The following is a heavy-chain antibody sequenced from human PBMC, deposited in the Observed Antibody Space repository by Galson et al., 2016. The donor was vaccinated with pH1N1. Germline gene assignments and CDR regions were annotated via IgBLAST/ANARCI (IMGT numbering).Heavy chain of an antibody. CDR2: IRSRSSYT. CDR3: ARDGARNGAHGAFEN. Sequence: CAASGFTFSTYKMNWVRQAPGKGLEWVSSIRSRSSYTHYADSMKGRVTISRDNAKNSLYLQMNSLRAEDTAVYYCARDGARNGAHGAFENWGQGTMVTVSS. V-gene: IGHV3-21*01. CDR1: GFTFSTYK. D-gene: IGHD2-8*01. J-gene: IGHJ3*02.